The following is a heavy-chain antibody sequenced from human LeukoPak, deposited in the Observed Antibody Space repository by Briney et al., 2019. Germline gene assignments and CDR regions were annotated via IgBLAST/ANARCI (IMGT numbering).Heavy chain of an antibody. CDR3: ARDPGSGYDGGSDTHYY. D-gene: IGHD5-12*01. V-gene: IGHV3-48*04. CDR1: GFTFSSYS. J-gene: IGHJ4*02. CDR2: ISSSGSTI. Sequence: GGSLRLSCAASGFTFSSYSMNWVRQAPGKGLEWVSYISSSGSTIYYADSVKGRFTISRDNAKNSLYLQMNSLRAEDTAVYYCARDPGSGYDGGSDTHYYWGQGTLVTVSS.